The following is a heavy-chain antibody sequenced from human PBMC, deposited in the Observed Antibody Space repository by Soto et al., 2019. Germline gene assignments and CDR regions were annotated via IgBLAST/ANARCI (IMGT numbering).Heavy chain of an antibody. D-gene: IGHD1-26*01. J-gene: IGHJ4*02. CDR2: INHSGSA. V-gene: IGHV4-34*01. Sequence: QVQLQQSGAGLLKPSETLSLTCDVYGGSFSGYIWTWIRQTPGKGLQWIGQINHSGSANYNPSLKSRVTISVHTSKSHFSLELSSVTAADTAVYYRARGLISGSHYSGGWYYFDSWGQGTQVTVSS. CDR3: ARGLISGSHYSGGWYYFDS. CDR1: GGSFSGYI.